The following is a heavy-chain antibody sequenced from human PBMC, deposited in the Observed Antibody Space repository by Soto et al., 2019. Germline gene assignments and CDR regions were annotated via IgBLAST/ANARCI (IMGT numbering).Heavy chain of an antibody. CDR2: IYHSGST. CDR3: ARGMTTVTTLDY. V-gene: IGHV4-30-2*01. J-gene: IGHJ4*02. CDR1: GGSISSGGYS. D-gene: IGHD4-4*01. Sequence: QLQLQESGSGLVKPSQTLSLTCAVSGGSISSGGYSWSWIRQPPGKGREWIGYIYHSGSTYYNPSPQSRVTISVDRSKNQFSLKMSSVTAADTAVYYCARGMTTVTTLDYWGQGTLVTFSS.